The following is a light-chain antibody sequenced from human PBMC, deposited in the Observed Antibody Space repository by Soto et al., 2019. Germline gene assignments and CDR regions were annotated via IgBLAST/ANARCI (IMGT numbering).Light chain of an antibody. CDR2: LEGSGSY. CDR3: ETWDTNTWV. J-gene: IGLJ3*02. CDR1: SGHSSYI. Sequence: QPVLTQSSSASASLGSSVKLTCTLSSGHSSYIIAWHQQQPGKAPRYLMKLEGSGSYNKGSGVPDRFSGSSSGADRYLTISNLQFEDEAEYYCETWDTNTWVFGGGTKLTVL. V-gene: IGLV4-60*02.